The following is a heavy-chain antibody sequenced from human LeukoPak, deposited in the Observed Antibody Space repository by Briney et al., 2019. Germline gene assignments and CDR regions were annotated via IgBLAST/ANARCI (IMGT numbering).Heavy chain of an antibody. J-gene: IGHJ4*02. CDR3: TRLYYDSSGYYPSAY. D-gene: IGHD3-22*01. CDR1: GFTFSGSA. V-gene: IGHV3-73*01. CDR2: IRSKANSYAT. Sequence: GGSPRLSCAASGFTFSGSAIHWVRQASGKGLEWVGRIRSKANSYATAYAASVKGRFTISRDDSKNTAYLQMNSLKTEDTAIYYCTRLYYDSSGYYPSAYWGQGTLVTVSS.